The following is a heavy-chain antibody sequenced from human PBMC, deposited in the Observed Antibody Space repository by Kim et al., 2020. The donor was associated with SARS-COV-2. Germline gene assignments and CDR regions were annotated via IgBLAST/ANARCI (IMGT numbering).Heavy chain of an antibody. CDR2: IWYDGSNK. Sequence: GGSLRLSCAASGFTFSSYGIHWVRQAPGKGLEWVAVIWYDGSNKYYADSVKGRFTISRDNSKNTLYLQMNSLRAEDTAVYYCAKDGSSSWYMADGMDVWGQGTTVTVSS. CDR3: AKDGSSSWYMADGMDV. V-gene: IGHV3-33*06. CDR1: GFTFSSYG. D-gene: IGHD6-13*01. J-gene: IGHJ6*02.